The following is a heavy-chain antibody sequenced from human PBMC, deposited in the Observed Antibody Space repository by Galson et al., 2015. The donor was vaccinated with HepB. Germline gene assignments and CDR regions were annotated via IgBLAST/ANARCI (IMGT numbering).Heavy chain of an antibody. V-gene: IGHV3-30*18. Sequence: SLRLSCAASGFTFSSYGMHWVRQAPGKGLEWVAVISYDGSNKYYADSVKGRFTISRDNSKNTLYLQMNSLRAEDTAVYYCAKDFSFNYYGSGSYYGMDVWGQGTTVTVSS. CDR3: AKDFSFNYYGSGSYYGMDV. D-gene: IGHD3-10*01. CDR1: GFTFSSYG. CDR2: ISYDGSNK. J-gene: IGHJ6*02.